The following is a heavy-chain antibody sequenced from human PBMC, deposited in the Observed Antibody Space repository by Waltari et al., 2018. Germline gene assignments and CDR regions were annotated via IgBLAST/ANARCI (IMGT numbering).Heavy chain of an antibody. CDR3: ASEGLWFGEFSDY. CDR1: GFTVSSTY. D-gene: IGHD3-10*01. CDR2: IYSGGST. J-gene: IGHJ4*02. V-gene: IGHV3-53*01. Sequence: EVQLVESGGGLIQPGGSLRLSCAASGFTVSSTYMSWVRQAPGKGLEWVSVIYSGGSTYDADSVKGRFTSSRDNSKNTLYLQMNSLRAEDTAVYYCASEGLWFGEFSDYWGQGTLVTVSS.